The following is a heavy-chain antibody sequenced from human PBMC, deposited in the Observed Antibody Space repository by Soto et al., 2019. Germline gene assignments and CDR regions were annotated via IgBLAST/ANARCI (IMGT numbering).Heavy chain of an antibody. CDR3: ARDGKYYYGSGRSGLFDY. J-gene: IGHJ4*02. V-gene: IGHV4-34*01. CDR1: GGSFSGYY. Sequence: QVQLQQWGAGLFKPSETLSLTCAVYGGSFSGYYWIWIPQPPGKGLEWIGEINHSGSTNYNPSLKSRVTISVDTSKNQFSLKLSSVTAADTAVYYCARDGKYYYGSGRSGLFDYWGQGTLVTVSS. CDR2: INHSGST. D-gene: IGHD3-10*01.